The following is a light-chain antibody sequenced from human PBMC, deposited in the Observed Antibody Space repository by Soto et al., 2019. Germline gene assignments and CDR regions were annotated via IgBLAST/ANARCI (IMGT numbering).Light chain of an antibody. CDR2: KAS. Sequence: DIQMTQSPSTLSASVGDRATITCRASQSITTWLAWNQQKPGKAPQILISKASILESGVPSRFRGSGSGTEFTLTISSLQPDDFATYYSQENAIYYRTFGQGTKVEI. CDR3: QENAIYYRT. CDR1: QSITTW. J-gene: IGKJ1*01. V-gene: IGKV1-5*03.